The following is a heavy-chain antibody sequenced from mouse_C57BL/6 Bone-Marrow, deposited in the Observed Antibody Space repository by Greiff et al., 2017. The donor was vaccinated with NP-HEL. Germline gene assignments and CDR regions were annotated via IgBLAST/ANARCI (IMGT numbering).Heavy chain of an antibody. CDR3: ASYPYCSSFYYFDY. CDR1: GFSLTSYG. J-gene: IGHJ2*01. D-gene: IGHD1-1*01. V-gene: IGHV2-6*01. CDR2: IWGVGST. Sequence: VKLVESGPGLVAPSQSLSITCTVSGFSLTSYGVDWVRQSPGKGLEWLGVIWGVGSTNYNSALKSRLTISTDNYKCQVFLQMNSLHTDDTAMYYCASYPYCSSFYYFDYWGQGTTLTVSS.